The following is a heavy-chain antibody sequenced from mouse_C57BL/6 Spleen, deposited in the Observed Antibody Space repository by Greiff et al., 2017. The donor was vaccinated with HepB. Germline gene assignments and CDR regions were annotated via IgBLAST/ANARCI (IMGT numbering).Heavy chain of an antibody. D-gene: IGHD2-4*01. V-gene: IGHV1-22*01. J-gene: IGHJ4*01. CDR1: GYTFTDYN. CDR3: ARGLRRAMDY. CDR2: INPNNGGT. Sequence: VKPGASVKMSCKASGYTFTDYNMHWVKQSHGKSLEWIGYINPNNGGTSYNQKFKGKATLTVNKSSSTAYMELRSLTSEDSAVYYCARGLRRAMDYWGQGTSVTVSS.